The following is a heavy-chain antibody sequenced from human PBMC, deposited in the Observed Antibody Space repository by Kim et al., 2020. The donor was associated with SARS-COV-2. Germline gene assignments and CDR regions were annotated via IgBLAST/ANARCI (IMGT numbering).Heavy chain of an antibody. Sequence: GGSLRLSCTASGFTFGDYAMSWFRQAPGKGLEWVGFIRSKAYGGTTEYAASVKGRFTISRDDSKSIAYLQMNSLKTEDTAVYYCTRGRRQWLELGHYFDYWGQGTLVTVSS. D-gene: IGHD6-19*01. V-gene: IGHV3-49*03. J-gene: IGHJ4*02. CDR1: GFTFGDYA. CDR3: TRGRRQWLELGHYFDY. CDR2: IRSKAYGGTT.